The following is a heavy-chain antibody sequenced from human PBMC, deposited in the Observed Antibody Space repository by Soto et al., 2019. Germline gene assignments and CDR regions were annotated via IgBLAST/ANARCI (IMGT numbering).Heavy chain of an antibody. CDR1: GFTFSSYA. D-gene: IGHD3-16*01. CDR3: AKSPLGHYYFDY. V-gene: IGHV3-23*01. J-gene: IGHJ4*02. CDR2: ISGSGGST. Sequence: EVQLLESGGGLVQPGGSLRLSCAASGFTFSSYAMSWVRQAPGKGLEWVSAISGSGGSTYYADSVKGRFTISRDNSKNPLYLQMNSLRAEDTAVYYCAKSPLGHYYFDYWGQGTLVTVSS.